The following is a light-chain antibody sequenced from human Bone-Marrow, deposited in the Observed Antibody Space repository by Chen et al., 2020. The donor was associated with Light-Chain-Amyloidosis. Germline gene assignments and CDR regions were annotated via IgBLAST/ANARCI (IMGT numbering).Light chain of an antibody. CDR1: SSNIGSNA. J-gene: IGLJ3*02. Sequence: QSVLPQPPSASGTPGQRATISCSGSSSNIGSNAISWYQHLPGTAPELLIYREIKRPSGVPDRLSGSKSGTSAALAISGLQSEDEANYYCAAWDDALNSPVFGGGTKLTVL. CDR2: REI. V-gene: IGLV1-44*01. CDR3: AAWDDALNSPV.